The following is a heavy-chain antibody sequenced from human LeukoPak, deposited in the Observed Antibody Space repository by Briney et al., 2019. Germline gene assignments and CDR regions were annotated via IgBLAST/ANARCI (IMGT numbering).Heavy chain of an antibody. CDR2: IYHSGTT. Sequence: SETLSLTCTVSGDSISSSSYYWGWIRQPPGKGLECIGYIYHSGTTNYNPSLKSRVTISVDTSKNQFSLKLSSVTAADTAIYYCARQRDYADYLDAFDVWGQGTMVTVSS. CDR1: GDSISSSSYY. J-gene: IGHJ3*01. V-gene: IGHV4-61*05. CDR3: ARQRDYADYLDAFDV. D-gene: IGHD4-17*01.